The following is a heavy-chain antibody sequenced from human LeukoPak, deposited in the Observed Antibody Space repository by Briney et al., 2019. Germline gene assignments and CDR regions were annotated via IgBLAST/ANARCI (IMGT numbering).Heavy chain of an antibody. CDR3: IPSGSGNYYGF. CDR2: IKSITDGGTT. J-gene: IGHJ4*02. CDR1: GLSFSNVY. V-gene: IGHV3-15*01. Sequence: GGSLTLSCAVSGLSFSNVYMNWVRQAPGKGLEWVGRIKSITDGGTTAYAASAKGRFTISRDDSKNTLYLQMDGLKTEDTAVYYCIPSGSGNYYGFWGQGTLVTVSS. D-gene: IGHD3-10*01.